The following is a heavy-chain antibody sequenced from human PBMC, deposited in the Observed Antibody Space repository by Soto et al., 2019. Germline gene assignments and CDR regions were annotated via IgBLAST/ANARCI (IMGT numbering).Heavy chain of an antibody. D-gene: IGHD5-18*01. CDR1: GFTFKTYG. J-gene: IGHJ3*02. CDR2: ISDDGSNK. Sequence: GGSLRLSCAASGFTFKTYGMHWVRQAPGKGLEWVAVISDDGSNKYNIASVEGRFTISRDNSKNTLSLQMNSLRDEDTAVYYCARGGGYSYGTNDAFDIWGQGTRVT. CDR3: ARGGGYSYGTNDAFDI. V-gene: IGHV3-30*03.